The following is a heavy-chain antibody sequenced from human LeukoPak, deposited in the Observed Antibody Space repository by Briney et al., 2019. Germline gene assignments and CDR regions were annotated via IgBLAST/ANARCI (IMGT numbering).Heavy chain of an antibody. J-gene: IGHJ4*02. CDR1: GFTFDDYG. CDR2: INWNGGST. D-gene: IGHD3-22*01. Sequence: PGGSLRLSCAASGFTFDDYGMSWVRQAPGKGLEWVSGINWNGGSTGYADSVKGRFTISRDNAKNSLYLQMNSLRAEDTVLYYCARFLGGYDSSGPYYFDYWGQGTLVTVSS. V-gene: IGHV3-20*04. CDR3: ARFLGGYDSSGPYYFDY.